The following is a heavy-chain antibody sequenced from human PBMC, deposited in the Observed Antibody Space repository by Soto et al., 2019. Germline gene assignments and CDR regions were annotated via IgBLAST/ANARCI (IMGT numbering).Heavy chain of an antibody. CDR2: IYYSGST. CDR1: GGSSSSGDYY. D-gene: IGHD3-3*01. J-gene: IGHJ4*02. V-gene: IGHV4-61*08. Sequence: TSETLSLTCTVSGGSSSSGDYYWSWIRQPPAKGLEWIGYIYYSGSTNYNPSLKSRVTISVDTSKNQFSLKLSSVTAADTAVYYCAREAWSGYRGKIDYWGQGTLVTVSS. CDR3: AREAWSGYRGKIDY.